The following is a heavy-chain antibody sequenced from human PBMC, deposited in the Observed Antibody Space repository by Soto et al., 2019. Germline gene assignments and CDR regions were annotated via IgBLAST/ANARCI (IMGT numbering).Heavy chain of an antibody. D-gene: IGHD3-3*01. CDR3: ARGGGVGVAGSAAFDM. CDR2: INPATVAA. V-gene: IGHV1-2*02. J-gene: IGHJ3*02. CDR1: GYPVTAYY. Sequence: QLHLVQSGAVVKKPGASVTVSCSASGYPVTAYYMHCVRQAPGRGLDWMGGINPATVAAKYTQTFQGRVTMTRDKSTVKVFKEPGGLTSGDTAVFYWARGGGVGVAGSAAFDMWGQGTLVTVSS.